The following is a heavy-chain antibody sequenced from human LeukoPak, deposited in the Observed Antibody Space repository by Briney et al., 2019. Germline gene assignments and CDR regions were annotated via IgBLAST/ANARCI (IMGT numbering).Heavy chain of an antibody. Sequence: SETLSLTCTVSGGSISSYYWSWIRQPPGKGLEWIGEINHSGSTNYNPSLKSRVTISVDTSKNQFSLKLSSVTAADTAVYYCARELKRYCSSTSCYFIWFDPWGQGTLVTVSS. J-gene: IGHJ5*02. D-gene: IGHD2-2*01. CDR3: ARELKRYCSSTSCYFIWFDP. V-gene: IGHV4-34*01. CDR2: INHSGST. CDR1: GGSISSYY.